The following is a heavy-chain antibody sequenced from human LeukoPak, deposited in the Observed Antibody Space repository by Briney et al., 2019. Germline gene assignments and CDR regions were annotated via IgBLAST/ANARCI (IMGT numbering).Heavy chain of an antibody. CDR2: IIPIFGTA. J-gene: IGHJ3*02. V-gene: IGHV1-69*06. CDR1: GGTFSSYA. D-gene: IGHD4-17*01. CDR3: ATDQPLGPLGSTVTMGNRAFDI. Sequence: GASVKVSCKASGGTFSSYAISWVRQAPGQGLEWMGGIIPIFGTANYAQKFQGRVTMTEDTSTDTAYMELSSLRSEDTAVYYCATDQPLGPLGSTVTMGNRAFDIWGQGTMVTVSS.